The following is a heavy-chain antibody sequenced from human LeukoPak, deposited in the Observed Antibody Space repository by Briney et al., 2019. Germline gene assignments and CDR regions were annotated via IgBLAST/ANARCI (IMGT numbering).Heavy chain of an antibody. V-gene: IGHV3-7*01. CDR3: ARDRYMSF. J-gene: IGHJ4*02. Sequence: GGSLRLSCVGSGFTFNMYWMSWVRQAPGKGLEWVANIKEDGSERHYVDSVKGRFTISRDNAKKSLFLQMDRLRAEDTAVYYCARDRYMSFWGQGTLVSVSS. CDR2: IKEDGSER. D-gene: IGHD2-2*02. CDR1: GFTFNMYW.